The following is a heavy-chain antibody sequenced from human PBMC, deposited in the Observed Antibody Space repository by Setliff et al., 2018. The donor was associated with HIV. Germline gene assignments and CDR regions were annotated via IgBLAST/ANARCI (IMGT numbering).Heavy chain of an antibody. J-gene: IGHJ5*01. CDR1: GGSLSGYY. V-gene: IGHV4-34*01. CDR2: INQSGNT. D-gene: IGHD3-16*01. CDR3: ARGGAVSADFDS. Sequence: PSETLSLTCAVYGGSLSGYYWSWVRQSPGRGLEWIGEINQSGNTNFNPSLKSRLIISVDTSKSQFSLSLNSVTAADTAVYFCARGGAVSADFDSWGQGTLVTVSS.